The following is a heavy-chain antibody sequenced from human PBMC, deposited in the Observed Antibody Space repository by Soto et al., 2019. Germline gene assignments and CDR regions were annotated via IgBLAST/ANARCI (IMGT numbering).Heavy chain of an antibody. CDR2: INPRADST. Sequence: ASVKVSCKTSGYPFINFYAHWVRQAPGQGLEWLGNINPRADSTVYAPKFEDRVSMTRDTSTSTVYMELSSLTSDDTAMYYCAREFPSTYWFDPWGHGTLVTVSS. V-gene: IGHV1-46*01. D-gene: IGHD3-16*01. J-gene: IGHJ5*02. CDR1: GYPFINFY. CDR3: AREFPSTYWFDP.